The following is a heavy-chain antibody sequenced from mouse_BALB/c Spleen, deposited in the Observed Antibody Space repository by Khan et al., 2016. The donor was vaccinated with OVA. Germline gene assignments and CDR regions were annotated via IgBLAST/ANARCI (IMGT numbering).Heavy chain of an antibody. CDR2: ISYSGST. Sequence: DVQLQESGPGLVKPSQSLSLTCTVTGYSITSGYGWNWIRQFPGNKLEWMGYISYSGSTNYNPSLKSRNSTTRDTSKNQFFLQVDSVTTEDTATYYCARTARIKYWGQGTTLTVSS. J-gene: IGHJ2*01. V-gene: IGHV3-2*02. CDR1: GYSITSGYG. CDR3: ARTARIKY. D-gene: IGHD1-2*01.